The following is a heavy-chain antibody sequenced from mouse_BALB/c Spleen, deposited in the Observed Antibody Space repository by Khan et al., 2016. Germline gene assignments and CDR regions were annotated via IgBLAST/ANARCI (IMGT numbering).Heavy chain of an antibody. V-gene: IGHV14-3*02. Sequence: VRLQQSGAELVKPGASVKLSCTASGFNIKDTYMHWVKQRPEQGLEWLGRIDPANGNTKYDPKFQGKATITADTSSNTAYLQLSSLTSEDTAVSYCARSNDGSSKEGYTMDYWGQGTSVTVSS. CDR1: GFNIKDTY. D-gene: IGHD1-3*01. J-gene: IGHJ4*01. CDR3: ARSNDGSSKEGYTMDY. CDR2: IDPANGNT.